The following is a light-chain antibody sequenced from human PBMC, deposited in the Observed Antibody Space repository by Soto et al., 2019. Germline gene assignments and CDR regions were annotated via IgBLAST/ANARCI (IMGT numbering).Light chain of an antibody. CDR3: QHYNSSYVA. Sequence: DLQMTQSPSNLSASVGDRVTITCRASQNIYIWLAWYQQKPGKAPKVVISKASTLESGVPSRFSGSGLGTEFTLTISSLQPDDFATYYCQHYNSSYVAFGQGTKVEV. V-gene: IGKV1-5*03. J-gene: IGKJ1*01. CDR1: QNIYIW. CDR2: KAS.